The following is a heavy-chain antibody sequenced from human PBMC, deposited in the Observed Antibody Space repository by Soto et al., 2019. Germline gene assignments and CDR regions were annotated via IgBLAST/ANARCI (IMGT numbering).Heavy chain of an antibody. CDR2: IYYSGST. J-gene: IGHJ6*02. CDR1: GGSISSGGYY. D-gene: IGHD2-2*01. CDR3: AGALCISTSCYWAYYYYYGVDV. Sequence: PSETLSLTCTVSGGSISSGGYYWSWIRQPPGKGLEWIGYIYYSGSTYYNPSLKSRVTISVDTSKNQFSLKLSSVTAADTAVYYCAGALCISTSCYWAYYYYYGVDVGGQGTTVTVSS. V-gene: IGHV4-30-4*01.